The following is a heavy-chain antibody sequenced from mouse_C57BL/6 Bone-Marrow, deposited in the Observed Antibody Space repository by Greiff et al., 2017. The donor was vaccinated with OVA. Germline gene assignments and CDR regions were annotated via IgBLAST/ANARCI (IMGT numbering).Heavy chain of an antibody. CDR3: ARPLYGSSYGKVDY. CDR2: ISSGGSYT. J-gene: IGHJ4*01. V-gene: IGHV5-6*01. D-gene: IGHD1-1*01. Sequence: EVQVVESGGDLVKPGGSLKLSCAASGFTFSSYGMSWVRQTPDKRLEWVATISSGGSYTYYPDSVKGRFTISRDNAKNTLYLQMSSLKSEDTAMYYCARPLYGSSYGKVDYWGQGTSVTVSS. CDR1: GFTFSSYG.